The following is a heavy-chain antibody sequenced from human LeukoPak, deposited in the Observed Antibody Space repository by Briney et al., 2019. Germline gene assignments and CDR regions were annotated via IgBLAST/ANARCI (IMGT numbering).Heavy chain of an antibody. CDR2: IYYSGST. D-gene: IGHD3-10*01. V-gene: IGHV4-39*01. Sequence: PSETLSLTCTVSGGSISSSSYYWCWIRQPPGKGLVWIGSIYYSGSTYYNPSLNSRVTLSVDTHNDQYSLKLSSVTDAETAVYYCARQATVGRTGGLFDYWGQGTLVTVSS. CDR3: ARQATVGRTGGLFDY. CDR1: GGSISSSSYY. J-gene: IGHJ4*02.